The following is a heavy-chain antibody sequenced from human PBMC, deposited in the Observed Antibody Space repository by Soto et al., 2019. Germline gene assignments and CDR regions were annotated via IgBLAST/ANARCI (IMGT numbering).Heavy chain of an antibody. CDR2: IYHSGST. J-gene: IGHJ4*02. CDR3: ARDVGYHYDGSPSGQFDF. D-gene: IGHD3-22*01. V-gene: IGHV4-4*02. CDR1: GNSISTTNW. Sequence: SETLSLTCVVSGNSISTTNWWSWVRQSPGKGLEWIGEIYHSGSTNYNPSLKSRVTISDDKSKNQFSLKLSSVTAADTAVYYCARDVGYHYDGSPSGQFDFWGQGTLVTVSS.